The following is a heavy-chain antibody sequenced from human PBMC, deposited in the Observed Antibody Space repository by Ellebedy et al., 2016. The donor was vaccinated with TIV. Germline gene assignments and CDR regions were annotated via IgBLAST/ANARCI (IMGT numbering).Heavy chain of an antibody. D-gene: IGHD3-10*01. CDR1: GFTFSSYS. CDR2: ISSSGSTI. J-gene: IGHJ6*02. CDR3: ARQWFGDSSGMDV. Sequence: GESLKISXAASGFTFSSYSMNWIRQAPGKGLEWVSYISSSGSTIYYADSVKGRFTISRDNSKNTLYLQMNSLRVEDTAVYYCARQWFGDSSGMDVWGQGTTVTVSS. V-gene: IGHV3-48*01.